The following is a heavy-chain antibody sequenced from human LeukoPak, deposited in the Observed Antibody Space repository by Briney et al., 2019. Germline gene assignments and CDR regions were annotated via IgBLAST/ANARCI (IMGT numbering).Heavy chain of an antibody. D-gene: IGHD4-17*01. V-gene: IGHV3-7*01. J-gene: IGHJ4*02. Sequence: PGGSLRLSCAASGFTFSSYSMNWVRQAPGKGLEWVANIKQDGSEKYYVDSVKGRFTISRDNAKNSLYLQMNSLRAEDTAVYYCARDGVLPSTVTTFDYWGQGTLVTVSS. CDR3: ARDGVLPSTVTTFDY. CDR2: IKQDGSEK. CDR1: GFTFSSYS.